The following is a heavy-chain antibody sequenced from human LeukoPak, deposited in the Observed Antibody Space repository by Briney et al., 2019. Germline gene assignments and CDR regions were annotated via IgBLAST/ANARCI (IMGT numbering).Heavy chain of an antibody. D-gene: IGHD2-2*01. CDR3: ARDPRYCSSTSCYPHPWVYFDH. V-gene: IGHV1-46*01. CDR1: GYTFTSYY. J-gene: IGHJ4*02. CDR2: INPSGGST. Sequence: ASVKVSCKASGYTFTSYYMHWVRQAPGQGLEWMGIINPSGGSTSYAQKFQGRVTMTRDTSTSTVYMELSSLRSEDTAVYYCARDPRYCSSTSCYPHPWVYFDHWGQGTLVTVSS.